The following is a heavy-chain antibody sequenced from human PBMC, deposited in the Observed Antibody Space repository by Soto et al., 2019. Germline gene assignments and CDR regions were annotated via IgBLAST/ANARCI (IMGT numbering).Heavy chain of an antibody. CDR2: IYYSGST. Sequence: SETLSLTCTVSGGSISSVDYYWSWIRQPPGKGLEWIGYIYYSGSTYYNPSLKSRLTISVDTSKNQFSLRLSSVTAADTAVYYCVRTQTSVTTYYFDYWGQGTLVTV. J-gene: IGHJ4*02. CDR1: GGSISSVDYY. D-gene: IGHD4-17*01. V-gene: IGHV4-30-4*01. CDR3: VRTQTSVTTYYFDY.